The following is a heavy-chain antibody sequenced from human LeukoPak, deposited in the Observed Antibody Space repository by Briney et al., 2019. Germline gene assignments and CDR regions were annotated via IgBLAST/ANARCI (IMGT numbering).Heavy chain of an antibody. J-gene: IGHJ4*02. D-gene: IGHD2-21*02. CDR3: ARDGGSYRPFDY. V-gene: IGHV3-7*01. Sequence: GGSLRLSCAASGFTFSNYWMTWVRQAPGKGLEWVANINQAGSEKYYVDSVKGRFTISRDNAKNSLFLQMDSLRTEDTAVYYCARDGGSYRPFDYWGQGTLVTVSS. CDR2: INQAGSEK. CDR1: GFTFSNYW.